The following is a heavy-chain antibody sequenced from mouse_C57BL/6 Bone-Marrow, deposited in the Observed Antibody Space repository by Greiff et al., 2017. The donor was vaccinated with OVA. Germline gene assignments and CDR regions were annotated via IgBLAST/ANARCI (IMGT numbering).Heavy chain of an antibody. J-gene: IGHJ3*01. V-gene: IGHV1-81*01. CDR2: IYPRSGNT. CDR1: GYTFTSYG. D-gene: IGHD1-1*01. CDR3: ARRGFTTVVAARAWFAY. Sequence: QVQLQQSGAELARPGASVKLSCKASGYTFTSYGISWVKQRTGQGLEWIGEIYPRSGNTYYNEKFKGKATLTADKSSSTAYMELRGLTSEDSAVYFCARRGFTTVVAARAWFAYWGQGTLVTVSA.